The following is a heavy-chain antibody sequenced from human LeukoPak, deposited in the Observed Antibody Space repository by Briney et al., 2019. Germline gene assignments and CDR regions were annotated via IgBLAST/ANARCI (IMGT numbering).Heavy chain of an antibody. V-gene: IGHV5-51*01. CDR3: ARRYYASGSDAFDI. CDR2: IYPGDSDT. CDR1: GYTFTNYW. D-gene: IGHD3-10*01. Sequence: PGESLKISCKGSGYTFTNYWIGWVRQTPGKGLEWMGFIYPGDSDTRYSPSFQGQVSISADKSISTTYLQWCSLKASDTAMYYCARRYYASGSDAFDIWGQGTMVTVSS. J-gene: IGHJ3*02.